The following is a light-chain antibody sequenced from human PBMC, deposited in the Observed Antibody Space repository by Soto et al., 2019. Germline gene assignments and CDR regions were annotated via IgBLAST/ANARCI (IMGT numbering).Light chain of an antibody. CDR1: QSVSSN. J-gene: IGKJ1*01. CDR3: QQYNNWPPVT. Sequence: EIVMTQSPATLSVSPGERATLSCRASQSVSSNLAWYQQKPGQAPRLLIYGASTMATGIPARFSGSGSGTEFTLTISSRQSEDFAVYYWQQYNNWPPVTFGQGTKVEIK. V-gene: IGKV3-15*01. CDR2: GAS.